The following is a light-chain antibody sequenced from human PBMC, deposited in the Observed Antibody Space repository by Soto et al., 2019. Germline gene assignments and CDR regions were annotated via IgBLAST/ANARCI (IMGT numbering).Light chain of an antibody. Sequence: AIQLTQSPSSLSASVGDRVTITCRASQGISSALAWYQQQPGKAPKLLIYDASSLESGVPSRFSGSGSGTDFTLTISSLQPEDFATYYCQQFNSYPTFGQGTKVEIK. CDR2: DAS. V-gene: IGKV1-13*02. J-gene: IGKJ1*01. CDR3: QQFNSYPT. CDR1: QGISSA.